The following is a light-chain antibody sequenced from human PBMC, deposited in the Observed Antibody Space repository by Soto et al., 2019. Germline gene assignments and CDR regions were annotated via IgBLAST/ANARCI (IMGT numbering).Light chain of an antibody. CDR1: SSDVDSYNR. CDR3: SSYTTDTTLV. V-gene: IGLV2-18*02. CDR2: EVT. Sequence: QSALTQPPSVSGSPGQSVTISCTGTSSDVDSYNRISWYQQPPGNAPKLLIYEVTNRPSGVPERFSGSKSGNTASLTISGLQAEEEADYYCSSYTTDTTLVFGGGTKLTVL. J-gene: IGLJ2*01.